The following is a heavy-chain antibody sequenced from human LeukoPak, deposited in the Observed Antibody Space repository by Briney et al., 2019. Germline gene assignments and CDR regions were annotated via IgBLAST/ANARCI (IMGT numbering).Heavy chain of an antibody. CDR1: GGSISSSSYY. J-gene: IGHJ4*02. V-gene: IGHV4-39*07. CDR2: LFYSGRT. CDR3: ATDRGLGSGWYDY. D-gene: IGHD6-19*01. Sequence: SETLSLTCTVYGGSISSSSYYWGWLRQPPGRGLEWIGNLFYSGRTSYNPSLKSRVTISVDTSKNQFSLRLNSVTPADTAVYYCATDRGLGSGWYDYWDQGALVTVSS.